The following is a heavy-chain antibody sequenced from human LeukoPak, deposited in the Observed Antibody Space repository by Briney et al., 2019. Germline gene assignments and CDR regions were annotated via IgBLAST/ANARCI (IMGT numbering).Heavy chain of an antibody. V-gene: IGHV3-11*05. CDR3: AGARLATGYCFDC. CDR1: GFSFSDYY. CDR2: ISTTTGYI. J-gene: IGHJ4*02. D-gene: IGHD3-9*01. Sequence: KSGGSLRLSCAASGFSFSDYYMGWIRQPPGKGLEWVSYISTTTGYINYADSVKGRFSIPRDNAKNSLSLQMNSLRAEDTALYYCAGARLATGYCFDCWGQGTLVTVSS.